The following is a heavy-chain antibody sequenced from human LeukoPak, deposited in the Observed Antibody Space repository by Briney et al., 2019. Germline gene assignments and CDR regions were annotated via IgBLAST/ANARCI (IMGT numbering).Heavy chain of an antibody. CDR2: ISGSGDTT. Sequence: PGGSLRLSCAASGLTFSNYPMSWVRQAPGKGLEWVSGISGSGDTTYYADSVKGWFTISRDNSQNTLYLQMSSLRAEDTALYYCANTARDDAFDIWGQGTMVTVSS. V-gene: IGHV3-23*01. CDR1: GLTFSNYP. CDR3: ANTARDDAFDI. J-gene: IGHJ3*02.